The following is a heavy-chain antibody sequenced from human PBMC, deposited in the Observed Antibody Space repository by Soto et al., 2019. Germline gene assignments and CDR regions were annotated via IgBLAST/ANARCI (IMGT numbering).Heavy chain of an antibody. J-gene: IGHJ5*02. CDR2: IYQSGVT. D-gene: IGHD6-19*01. Sequence: SETLSLTCNMSGDSYSISTYSWSWIRHPPGKALQWIGFIYQSGVTSYNPSLASRVSISLDRSNNQCSLKLKSVTAADTAVYFCAGMPYTSGLRCDPWGPCTLVTVSS. CDR1: GDSYSISTYS. V-gene: IGHV4-30-2*01. CDR3: AGMPYTSGLRCDP.